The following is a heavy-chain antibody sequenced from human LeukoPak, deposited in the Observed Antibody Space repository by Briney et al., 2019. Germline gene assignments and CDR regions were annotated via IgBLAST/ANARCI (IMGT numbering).Heavy chain of an antibody. Sequence: PGGSLRLSCAASGFTFSSYEMNWVRRAPGKGLEWVSYISSSSSSISYADSVKGRFTISRDNAKNSLFLQMNSLRAEDTAVYYCARRYCSTTSCLFDYWGQGTLVTVSS. J-gene: IGHJ4*02. V-gene: IGHV3-48*03. D-gene: IGHD2-2*01. CDR2: ISSSSSSI. CDR3: ARRYCSTTSCLFDY. CDR1: GFTFSSYE.